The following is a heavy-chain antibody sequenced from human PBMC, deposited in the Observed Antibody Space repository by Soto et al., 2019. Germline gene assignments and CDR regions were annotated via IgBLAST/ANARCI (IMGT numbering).Heavy chain of an antibody. D-gene: IGHD1-26*01. CDR2: IKYSGTT. CDR3: ARHGITGSYYDAFDI. V-gene: IGHV4-39*01. Sequence: SDPLSLTYSDFGRSISICFCHWRWVRQPPRQVLEWIASIKYSGTTFYNPSLKSRVTLSVDTSKNQFALKLSSVTAAETAVYYCARHGITGSYYDAFDIWGQGTMVTVSS. J-gene: IGHJ3*02. CDR1: GRSISICFCH.